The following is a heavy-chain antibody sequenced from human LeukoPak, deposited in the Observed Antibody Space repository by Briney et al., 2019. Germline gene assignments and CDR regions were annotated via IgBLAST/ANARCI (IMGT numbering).Heavy chain of an antibody. D-gene: IGHD3-22*01. V-gene: IGHV4-59*01. CDR1: GGSISSYY. Sequence: SETLSLTCTVSGGSISSYYWSWIRQPPGKGLEWIGYIYYSGSTNYNPSLKSRVTISVDTSKNQFSLKLGSVTAADTAVYYCARVSDSSGSRRFHYYGMDVWGQGTTVTVSS. CDR3: ARVSDSSGSRRFHYYGMDV. J-gene: IGHJ6*02. CDR2: IYYSGST.